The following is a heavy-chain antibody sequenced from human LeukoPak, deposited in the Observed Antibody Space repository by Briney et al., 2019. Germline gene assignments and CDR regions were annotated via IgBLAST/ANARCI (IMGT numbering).Heavy chain of an antibody. CDR3: ARNRLFTYYYDSSGYPLDY. Sequence: ASVKVSCKASGGTFSSYAISWVRQATGQGLEWMGWMNPNSGNTGYAQKFQGRVTITRNTSISTAYMELSSLRSEDTAVYYCARNRLFTYYYDSSGYPLDYWGQGTLVTVSS. D-gene: IGHD3-22*01. CDR1: GGTFSSYA. CDR2: MNPNSGNT. V-gene: IGHV1-8*03. J-gene: IGHJ4*02.